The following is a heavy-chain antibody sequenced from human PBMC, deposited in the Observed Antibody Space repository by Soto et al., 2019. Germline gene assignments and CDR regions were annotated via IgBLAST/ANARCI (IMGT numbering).Heavy chain of an antibody. J-gene: IGHJ4*02. CDR1: GFTFSSYG. CDR3: ARDEVDAAFDY. CDR2: IWYDGSNK. D-gene: IGHD2-15*01. V-gene: IGHV3-33*01. Sequence: PGGSLRLSCAASGFTFSSYGMHWVRQAPGKGLEWVAVIWYDGSNKYYADSVKGRFTISRDNSKNTLYLQMNSLRAEDTAVYYCARDEVDAAFDYWGQGNMVTVSS.